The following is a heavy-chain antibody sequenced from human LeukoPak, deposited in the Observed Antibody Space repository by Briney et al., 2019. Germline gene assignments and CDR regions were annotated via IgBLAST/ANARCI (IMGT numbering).Heavy chain of an antibody. J-gene: IGHJ6*03. V-gene: IGHV3-48*01. CDR2: ISSSSSNI. CDR3: ARNYYYYMDV. CDR1: GFTFSSYS. Sequence: GGSLRLSCAASGFTFSSYSMNWVRQAPGKGLEWVSYISSSSSNIYYADPVKGRFTISRDNAKNSLYLQMNSLRAEDTAVYYCARNYYYYMDVWGKGTTVTVSS.